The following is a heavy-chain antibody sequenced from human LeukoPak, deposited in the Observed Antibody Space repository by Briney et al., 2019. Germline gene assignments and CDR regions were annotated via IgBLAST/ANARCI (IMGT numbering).Heavy chain of an antibody. V-gene: IGHV3-21*01. CDR2: LSSSGDDA. J-gene: IGHJ6*02. Sequence: PGGSLRLSCAASGFTFSNYNMNWVRQAPGKGLEWVSSLSSSGDDALYADSVKGRFIISRDNAKNSLYLLMYSLRAEDTAVYYCARHYSSGWHGMDVWGQGTTVTVSS. CDR1: GFTFSNYN. CDR3: ARHYSSGWHGMDV. D-gene: IGHD6-19*01.